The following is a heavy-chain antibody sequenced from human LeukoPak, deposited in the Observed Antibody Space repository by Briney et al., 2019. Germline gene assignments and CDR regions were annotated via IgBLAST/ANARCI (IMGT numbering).Heavy chain of an antibody. D-gene: IGHD3-22*01. V-gene: IGHV3-30-3*01. J-gene: IGHJ4*02. CDR3: ARDQGYDSSGYYPGDY. Sequence: GGSLRLSCAASGFTFSSYAMHWVRQAPGKGLEWVAVIPYDGSNKYYADSVKGRFTISRDNSKNTLYLQMNSLRAEDTAVYYCARDQGYDSSGYYPGDYWGQGTLVTVSS. CDR1: GFTFSSYA. CDR2: IPYDGSNK.